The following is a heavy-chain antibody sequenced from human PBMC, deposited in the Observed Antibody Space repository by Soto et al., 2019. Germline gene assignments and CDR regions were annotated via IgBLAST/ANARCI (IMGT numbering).Heavy chain of an antibody. Sequence: QVQLQESGPGLVKPSQTLSLTCSVSGGSISSGGYYWSWIRQHPGKGLEWIGYIYYSGSTYYNRFLKPRAAISVDTFKNPCSLTLSSVTAADTAAYYCARATYRIADYWGQGTLVTVSS. D-gene: IGHD1-26*01. J-gene: IGHJ4*02. CDR1: GGSISSGGYY. CDR2: IYYSGST. V-gene: IGHV4-31*03. CDR3: ARATYRIADY.